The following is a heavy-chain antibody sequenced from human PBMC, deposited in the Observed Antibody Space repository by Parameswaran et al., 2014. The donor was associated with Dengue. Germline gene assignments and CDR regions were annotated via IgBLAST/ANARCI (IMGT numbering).Heavy chain of an antibody. V-gene: IGHV1-69*02. D-gene: IGHD6-19*01. CDR2: IIPILGIA. CDR3: ARGSDRIAVAGY. J-gene: IGHJ4*02. Sequence: SWVRQAPGQGLEWMGRIIPILGIANYAQKFQGRVTITADKSMSTAYMELSSLRSEDTAVYYCARGSDRIAVAGYWGQGNPWSPVSS.